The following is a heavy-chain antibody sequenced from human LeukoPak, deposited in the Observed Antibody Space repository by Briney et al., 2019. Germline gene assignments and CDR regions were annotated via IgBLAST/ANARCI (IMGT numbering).Heavy chain of an antibody. Sequence: GGSLRLSCAASGFTFSGSAIHWVRQSSGKGLERVGQIDKKDKGYATATAYAASVKGRFTISRDGSINTAYLQMKSLKTEDTALYYCTRDSGTYNWFDPWGQGTLVTVSS. CDR3: TRDSGTYNWFDP. CDR1: GFTFSGSA. V-gene: IGHV3-73*01. J-gene: IGHJ5*02. CDR2: IDKKDKGYATAT. D-gene: IGHD1-26*01.